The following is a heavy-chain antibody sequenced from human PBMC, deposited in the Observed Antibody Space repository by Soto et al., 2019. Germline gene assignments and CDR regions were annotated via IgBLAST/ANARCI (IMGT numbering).Heavy chain of an antibody. CDR3: ARNTFNYDSSGYSWPDAFDI. J-gene: IGHJ3*02. CDR2: IYHSGST. V-gene: IGHV4-30-2*01. D-gene: IGHD3-22*01. Sequence: SETLSLTCTVSGGSIGSSTDSWSWIRQPPGKGLEWIGYIYHSGSTYYNPSLKSRVTISVDRSKNQFSLKLSSVTAADTAVYYCARNTFNYDSSGYSWPDAFDIWGQGTMVTVSS. CDR1: GGSIGSSTDS.